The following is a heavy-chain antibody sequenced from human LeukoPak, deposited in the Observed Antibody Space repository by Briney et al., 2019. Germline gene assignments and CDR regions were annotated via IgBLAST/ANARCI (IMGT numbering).Heavy chain of an antibody. CDR2: TNSGGTST. V-gene: IGHV3-23*01. J-gene: IGHJ4*02. D-gene: IGHD2-8*01. Sequence: GGSLRLSCATSGYPFSDFSMSWVPQAPGKGLEWISTTNSGGTSTYYAESVKGRFTISRDNSKNTLYLQMSSLRVEDTAVYYCAKQSYARSLGEGGPGTLVSVSS. CDR3: AKQSYARSLGE. CDR1: GYPFSDFS.